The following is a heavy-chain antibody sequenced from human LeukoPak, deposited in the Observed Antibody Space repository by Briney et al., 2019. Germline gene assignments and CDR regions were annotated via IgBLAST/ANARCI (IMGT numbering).Heavy chain of an antibody. Sequence: GESLKISCKGSGYSFNTLWIAWVRQVPGKGLEGMGIIYPGVSDTRYSPSFPGQITISVEKSISNAYLQWSSMKDSDTAMYYCARRLYGDYLDYFDFWGQGTLVTVSS. CDR3: ARRLYGDYLDYFDF. V-gene: IGHV5-51*01. CDR2: IYPGVSDT. CDR1: GYSFNTLW. J-gene: IGHJ4*02. D-gene: IGHD4-17*01.